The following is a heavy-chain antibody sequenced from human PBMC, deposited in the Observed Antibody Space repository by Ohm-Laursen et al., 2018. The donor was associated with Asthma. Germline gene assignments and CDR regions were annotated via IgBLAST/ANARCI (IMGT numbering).Heavy chain of an antibody. CDR2: ISWNSGSI. CDR1: GFTFDDYG. D-gene: IGHD2-8*01. J-gene: IGHJ4*02. V-gene: IGHV3-9*01. Sequence: SLRLSCAASGFTFDDYGMHWVRQAPGKGLEWVSGISWNSGSIGYADSVKGRFTISRDNSKNTVYLQMNSLRAEDTAVYYCAKDRVYGDGLLAYDYWGQGTLVTVSP. CDR3: AKDRVYGDGLLAYDY.